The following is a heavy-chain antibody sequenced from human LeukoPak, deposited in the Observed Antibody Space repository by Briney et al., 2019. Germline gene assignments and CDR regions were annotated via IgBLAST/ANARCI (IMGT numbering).Heavy chain of an antibody. V-gene: IGHV3-30-3*01. CDR2: ISYDGSNK. CDR3: ARVMVVAATPFDY. J-gene: IGHJ4*02. D-gene: IGHD2-15*01. CDR1: GFTFSSYA. Sequence: GGSLRLSCAASGFTFSSYAMHWVRQAPGKGLEWVAVISYDGSNKYYADSVKGRFTISRDNSKNTLYLQMNSLRAEDTAVYYCARVMVVAATPFDYWGQGTLVTVSS.